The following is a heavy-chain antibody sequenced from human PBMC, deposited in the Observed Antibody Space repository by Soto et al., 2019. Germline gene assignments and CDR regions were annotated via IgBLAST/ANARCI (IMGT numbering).Heavy chain of an antibody. D-gene: IGHD3-10*01. CDR2: IYYSGST. J-gene: IGHJ3*02. V-gene: IGHV4-31*03. CDR3: ATEFRLDAFDI. CDR1: GGSISSGGYY. Sequence: SETLSLTCTVSGGSISSGGYYWSWIRQHPGKGLEWIGYIYYSGSTYYNPSLKSRVTISVDTSKNQFSLKLSSVTAADTAVYYCATEFRLDAFDIWGQGTMVTVSS.